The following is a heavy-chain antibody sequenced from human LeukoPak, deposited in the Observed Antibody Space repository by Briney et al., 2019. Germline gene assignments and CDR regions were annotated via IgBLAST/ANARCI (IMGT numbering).Heavy chain of an antibody. CDR3: VQGYWTLDY. J-gene: IGHJ4*02. Sequence: GGSLRLSCSASGFTFSNYAMHWVRQAPGKGLEFVSTISINGVTTYYADYVKGRFTISRDNSKNTLYLQMSTLRAEDTAVFYCVQGYWTLDYWGQGTLVTVSS. V-gene: IGHV3-64D*06. D-gene: IGHD3/OR15-3a*01. CDR1: GFTFSNYA. CDR2: ISINGVTT.